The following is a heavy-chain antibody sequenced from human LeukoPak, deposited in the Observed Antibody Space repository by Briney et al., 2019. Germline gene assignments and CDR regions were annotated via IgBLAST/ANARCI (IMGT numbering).Heavy chain of an antibody. Sequence: PGRSLRLSCAASGFTFSSYAMHWVRQAPGKGLEWVAVISYDGSNKYYADSVKGRFTISRDNSKNTLYLQMNSLRAEDTAVYYCAGDQSGYSSSWCFDYWGQGTLVTVSS. V-gene: IGHV3-30-3*01. CDR3: AGDQSGYSSSWCFDY. CDR1: GFTFSSYA. D-gene: IGHD6-13*01. J-gene: IGHJ4*02. CDR2: ISYDGSNK.